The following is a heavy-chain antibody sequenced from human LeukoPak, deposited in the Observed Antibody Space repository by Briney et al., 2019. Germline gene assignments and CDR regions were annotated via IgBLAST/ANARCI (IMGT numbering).Heavy chain of an antibody. J-gene: IGHJ6*03. D-gene: IGHD2-2*01. CDR3: ARDLGYCSSTSCRRDYYMDV. V-gene: IGHV4-4*07. CDR2: IHTSGST. Sequence: SETLSLTCTVSGGSISSYYWSWIRQPAGKGLEWIGRIHTSGSTNYNPSLKSRVTMSVDTSKNQFSLKLSSVTAADTAVYYCARDLGYCSSTSCRRDYYMDVWGKGTTVTVSS. CDR1: GGSISSYY.